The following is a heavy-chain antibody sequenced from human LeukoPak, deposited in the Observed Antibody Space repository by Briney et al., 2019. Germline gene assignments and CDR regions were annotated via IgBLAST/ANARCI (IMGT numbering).Heavy chain of an antibody. CDR2: IYTSGST. J-gene: IGHJ3*02. D-gene: IGHD4-17*01. V-gene: IGHV4-61*02. CDR1: GGSISSGSYY. CDR3: ARASDDYDVSWRDDAFDI. Sequence: SQTLSLTCTVSGGSISSGSYYWSWIRQPAGKGLEWIGRIYTSGSTNYNPSLKSRVTISVDTSKNQFSLKLRSVTAADTAVDYCARASDDYDVSWRDDAFDIWGQGTMVTVSS.